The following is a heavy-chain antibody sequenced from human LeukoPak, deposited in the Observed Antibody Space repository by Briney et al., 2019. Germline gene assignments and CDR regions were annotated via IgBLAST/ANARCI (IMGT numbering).Heavy chain of an antibody. D-gene: IGHD6-13*01. V-gene: IGHV3-53*01. J-gene: IGHJ4*02. CDR2: LYSGGYT. Sequence: XXXVRXAPXXXLEWVSVLYSGGYTVYADSVKGRFTISRDNSENTLYLQMNSLRADDTAVYYCVRASSTTAAGLFDYWGQGTLLTVSS. CDR3: VRASSTTAAGLFDY.